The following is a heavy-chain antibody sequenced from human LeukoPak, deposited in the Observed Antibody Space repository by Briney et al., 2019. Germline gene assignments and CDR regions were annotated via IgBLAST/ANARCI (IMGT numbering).Heavy chain of an antibody. CDR1: NGSISSDTYF. V-gene: IGHV4-61*02. CDR2: MSSSGIS. J-gene: IGHJ5*02. CDR3: ARDGIYSSGWYGS. D-gene: IGHD6-19*01. Sequence: SETLSLTCTVSNGSISSDTYFWSWIRQPAGKGLEWIGRMSSSGISTYSPSLKSRVTISVDTSKNQFSLKLSSVTAADTAVYYCARDGIYSSGWYGSWGQGTLVTVSS.